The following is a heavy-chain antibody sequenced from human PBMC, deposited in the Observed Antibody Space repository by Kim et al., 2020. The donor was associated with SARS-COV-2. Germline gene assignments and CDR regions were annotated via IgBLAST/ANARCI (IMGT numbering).Heavy chain of an antibody. V-gene: IGHV3-48*02. CDR2: ISASSTLM. CDR3: ARGAFDT. CDR1: GFPFNTSS. J-gene: IGHJ3*02. Sequence: GGSLRLSCAASGFPFNTSSINWVRQAPGKGLEWIARISASSTLMDYADSVKGRFSISRDNAKNSVYLQMNSLTDDDTAVYYCARGAFDTWGQGTRVTVSS.